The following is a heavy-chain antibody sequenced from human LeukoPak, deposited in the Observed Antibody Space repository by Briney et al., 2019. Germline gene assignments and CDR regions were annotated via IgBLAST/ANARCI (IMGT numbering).Heavy chain of an antibody. CDR3: ARSVVAAAPFDY. V-gene: IGHV3-33*01. Sequence: GGSLRLSCAASGFTFSIYGMHWVRQAPGKGLEWVAVIWYDGSNKYYADSVKGRFTISRDNSKNTLYLQMNSLRAEDTAVYYCARSVVAAAPFDYWGQGTLVTVSS. J-gene: IGHJ4*02. D-gene: IGHD3-22*01. CDR1: GFTFSIYG. CDR2: IWYDGSNK.